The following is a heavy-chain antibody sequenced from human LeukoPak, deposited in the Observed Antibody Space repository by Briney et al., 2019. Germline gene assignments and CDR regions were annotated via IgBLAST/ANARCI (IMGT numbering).Heavy chain of an antibody. J-gene: IGHJ4*02. Sequence: GGSLRLSCAASGFTFSSYSMNWVRQAPGKGLEWVSSISSSSSYIYYADSVKGRFTISRDNAKNSLHLQMNSLRAEDTAVYYCASSHGSGSYYNYWGQGTLVTVSS. CDR3: ASSHGSGSYYNY. V-gene: IGHV3-21*01. D-gene: IGHD3-10*01. CDR2: ISSSSSYI. CDR1: GFTFSSYS.